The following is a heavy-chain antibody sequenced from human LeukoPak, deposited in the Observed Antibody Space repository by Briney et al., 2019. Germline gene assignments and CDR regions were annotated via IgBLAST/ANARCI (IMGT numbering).Heavy chain of an antibody. CDR2: ISAYNGNT. CDR1: GYTFTSYG. CDR3: ARGRYNWNFGYYYYYYYMDV. V-gene: IGHV1-18*01. J-gene: IGHJ6*03. D-gene: IGHD1-7*01. Sequence: ASVKVSCKAFGYTFTSYGISWVRQAPGQGLEWMGWISAYNGNTNYAQKLQGRVTMTTDTSTSTAYMELRSLRSDDTAVYYCARGRYNWNFGYYYYYYYMDVWGKGTTVTVSS.